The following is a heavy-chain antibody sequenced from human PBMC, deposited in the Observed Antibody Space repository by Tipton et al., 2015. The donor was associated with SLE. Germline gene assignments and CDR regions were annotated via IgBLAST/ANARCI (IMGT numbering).Heavy chain of an antibody. CDR1: GFTFDDYS. CDR3: AKDWGSGYEVMYYFEY. D-gene: IGHD3-16*01. CDR2: ISWDGGNT. V-gene: IGHV3-43*01. Sequence: GSLRLSCAASGFTFDDYSMHWVRQAPGKGLEWVSLISWDGGNTYYADSVKGRFTISRDNNKNSLYLQMNSLRTEDTALYYCAKDWGSGYEVMYYFEYWGQGTLVTVSS. J-gene: IGHJ4*02.